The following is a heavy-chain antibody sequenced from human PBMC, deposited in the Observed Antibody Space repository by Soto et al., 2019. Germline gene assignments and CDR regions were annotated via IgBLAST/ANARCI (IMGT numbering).Heavy chain of an antibody. CDR3: AKGPRQYYDFWSGYYCPFDY. CDR2: ISGSGGST. CDR1: GFTFSSYA. J-gene: IGHJ4*02. V-gene: IGHV3-23*01. Sequence: PGGSLRLSCAASGFTFSSYAMSWVRQAPGKGLEWVSAISGSGGSTYYADSVKGRFTISRDNSKNTLYLQMNSLRAEDTAVYYCAKGPRQYYDFWSGYYCPFDYWGQGTLVTVSS. D-gene: IGHD3-3*01.